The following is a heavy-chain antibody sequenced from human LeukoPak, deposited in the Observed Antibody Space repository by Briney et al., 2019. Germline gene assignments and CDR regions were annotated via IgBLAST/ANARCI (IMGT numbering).Heavy chain of an antibody. CDR1: GFTFSSYW. Sequence: GSLRLSCAASGFTFSSYWMNWARQAPGKGLEWVSAITGSGTSTFYADSVKGRFTISRDNSKNTLYLQMNSLRAEDAAVYYCARDFRSGFPNWFDPWGQGALVTVSS. D-gene: IGHD3-3*01. J-gene: IGHJ5*02. CDR3: ARDFRSGFPNWFDP. CDR2: ITGSGTST. V-gene: IGHV3-23*01.